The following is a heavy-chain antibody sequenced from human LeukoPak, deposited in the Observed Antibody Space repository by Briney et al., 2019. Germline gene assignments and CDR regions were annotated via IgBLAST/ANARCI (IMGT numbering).Heavy chain of an antibody. V-gene: IGHV1-46*01. CDR2: IDPNGGST. J-gene: IGHJ4*02. CDR1: GYIFTGYY. CDR3: VRIGYSSGWYSGPYDY. Sequence: ASVKVSCKASGYIFTGYYIHWVRQVPGQGPEWMGIIDPNGGSTSYALKFQGGLTLTRDTSTSTVFMDLSSLRSEDTSIYYCVRIGYSSGWYSGPYDYWGQGTLVTVSS. D-gene: IGHD6-19*01.